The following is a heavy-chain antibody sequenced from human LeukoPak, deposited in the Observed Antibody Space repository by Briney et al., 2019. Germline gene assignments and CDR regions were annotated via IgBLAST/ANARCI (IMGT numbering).Heavy chain of an antibody. D-gene: IGHD3-22*01. V-gene: IGHV1-69*13. CDR3: ARDRPSYYDSSGYYGGDY. CDR2: IIPIFGTA. Sequence: SVKVSCKASGGTFSSYAISRVRQAPGQGLEWMGGIIPIFGTANYAQKFQGRVTITADGSTSTAYMELSSLRSEDTAVYYCARDRPSYYDSSGYYGGDYWGQGTLVTVSS. J-gene: IGHJ4*02. CDR1: GGTFSSYA.